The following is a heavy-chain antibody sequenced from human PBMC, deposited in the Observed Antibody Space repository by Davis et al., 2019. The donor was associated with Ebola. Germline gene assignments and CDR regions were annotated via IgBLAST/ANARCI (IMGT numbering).Heavy chain of an antibody. CDR3: ARDCSSTSCLGAAFDI. V-gene: IGHV4-59*01. D-gene: IGHD2-2*01. J-gene: IGHJ3*02. CDR2: IYYSGST. CDR1: AGSIRIYY. Sequence: MPGGSLRLSCTVSAGSIRIYYWRWIRQPPWKGLQWIGYIYYSGSTNYNPSLKSRVTISVDTSKNQFSLKLSSVTAADTAVYYCARDCSSTSCLGAAFDIWGQGTMVTVSS.